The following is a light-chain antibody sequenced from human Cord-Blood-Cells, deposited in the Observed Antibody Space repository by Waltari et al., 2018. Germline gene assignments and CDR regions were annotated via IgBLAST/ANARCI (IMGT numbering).Light chain of an antibody. CDR3: QQRSNPIT. J-gene: IGKJ5*01. Sequence: EIVLTQSPATLSLSPGERATLSCRASQGVSSYLAWYHQKPGQAPSLLLYDASNRATGIPARFSGSGSGTDFTLTISSLEPEDFAVYYCQQRSNPITFGQGTRLEIK. CDR2: DAS. CDR1: QGVSSY. V-gene: IGKV3-11*01.